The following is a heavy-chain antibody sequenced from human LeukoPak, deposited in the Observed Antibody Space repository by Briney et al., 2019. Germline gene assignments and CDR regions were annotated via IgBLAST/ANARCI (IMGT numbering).Heavy chain of an antibody. CDR1: GYTFTSYG. CDR3: AREMATMGNYYYYYYMDV. J-gene: IGHJ6*03. D-gene: IGHD5-24*01. CDR2: ISAYNGNT. V-gene: IGHV1-18*01. Sequence: ASVKISCKASGYTFTSYGISWVRQAPGQGLEWMGWISAYNGNTNYAQKLQGRVTMTTDTSTSTAFMELRSLRSDDTAVYYCAREMATMGNYYYYYYMDVWGKGTTVTVSS.